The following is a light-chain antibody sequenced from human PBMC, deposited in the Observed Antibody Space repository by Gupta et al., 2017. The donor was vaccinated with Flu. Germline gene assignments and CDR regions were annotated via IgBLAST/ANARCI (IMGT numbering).Light chain of an antibody. Sequence: PASLSASVGDRVTITCQASQEISDFLDWYQQKPGRAPKLLIYDASKVETGVPSRFSGSGSGTVFTFTINGRQPEDFATYYCQHEYYFPFSFVQGTKLEIK. CDR3: QHEYYFPFS. J-gene: IGKJ2*01. V-gene: IGKV1-33*01. CDR1: QEISDF. CDR2: DAS.